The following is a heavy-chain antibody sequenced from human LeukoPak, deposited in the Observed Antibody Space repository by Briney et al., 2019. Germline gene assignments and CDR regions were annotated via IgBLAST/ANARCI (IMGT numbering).Heavy chain of an antibody. CDR3: ARDASWGFGDDAFDF. Sequence: ASVKVSCKASGYTFTGYYMYWVRQPPGQGLEWMGWINPNSGGTNYAQKFQGRVTMTRDTSIRTVYMELRRLRSGDTAVYYCARDASWGFGDDAFDFWGQGTMVTVSS. CDR1: GYTFTGYY. J-gene: IGHJ3*01. D-gene: IGHD3-10*01. CDR2: INPNSGGT. V-gene: IGHV1-2*02.